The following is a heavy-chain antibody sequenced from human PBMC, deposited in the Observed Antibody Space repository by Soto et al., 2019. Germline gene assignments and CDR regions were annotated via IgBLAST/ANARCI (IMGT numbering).Heavy chain of an antibody. CDR3: ARGYHKFRGGEYSYVSHSAMAV. CDR2: IYYSGST. CDR1: GGSISSYY. V-gene: IGHV4-59*01. J-gene: IGHJ6*02. Sequence: SETLSLTCTVSGGSISSYYGSWIRQPPGKGLEWIGYIYYSGSTNYNPSLKSRVTISVDTSKNQFSLKLSSVTAADTAVYYCARGYHKFRGGEYSYVSHSAMAVWGHGTTVPVS. D-gene: IGHD5-18*01.